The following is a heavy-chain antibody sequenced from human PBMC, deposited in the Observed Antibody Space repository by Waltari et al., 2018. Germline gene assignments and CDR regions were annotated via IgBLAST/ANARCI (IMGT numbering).Heavy chain of an antibody. V-gene: IGHV4-39*07. CDR2: IYYSGST. Sequence: QLQLQESGPGLVKPSETLSLTCTVSGGSISSSSYYWGWIRQPPGKGLEWIGSIYYSGSTYYNPSLKSRVTISVDTSKNQFSLKLSSVTAADTAVYYYARDVGTMVQGDFDYWGQGTLVTVSS. CDR3: ARDVGTMVQGDFDY. CDR1: GGSISSSSYY. J-gene: IGHJ4*02. D-gene: IGHD3-10*01.